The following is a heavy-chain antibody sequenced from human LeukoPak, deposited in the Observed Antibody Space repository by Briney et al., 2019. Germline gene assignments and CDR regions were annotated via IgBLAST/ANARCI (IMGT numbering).Heavy chain of an antibody. CDR1: GGSISSYY. CDR2: IYTSGST. J-gene: IGHJ5*02. V-gene: IGHV4-4*07. Sequence: KTSETLSLTCTVSGGSISSYYWSWIRQPAGKGLEWIGRIYTSGSTNYNPSLKSRVTMSADTSKNQFSLKLSSVTAADTAVYYCARQADIVVVPAAYNWFDPWGQGTLVTVSS. CDR3: ARQADIVVVPAAYNWFDP. D-gene: IGHD2-2*01.